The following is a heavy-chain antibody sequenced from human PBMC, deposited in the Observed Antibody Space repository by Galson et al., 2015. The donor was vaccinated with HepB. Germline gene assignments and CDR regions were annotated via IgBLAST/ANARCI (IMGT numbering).Heavy chain of an antibody. CDR1: GFTFSSYA. CDR3: AKAACTAMTCYSNV. CDR2: ISYDGSNK. D-gene: IGHD3-9*01. J-gene: IGHJ4*02. V-gene: IGHV3-30-3*01. Sequence: SLRLSCAASGFTFSSYAMHWVRQAPGKGLEWVAVISYDGSNKYYADSVKGRFTISRDNSKNTLYLQMNSLRVEDTAVFFCAKAACTAMTCYSNVWGQGSLVTVSS.